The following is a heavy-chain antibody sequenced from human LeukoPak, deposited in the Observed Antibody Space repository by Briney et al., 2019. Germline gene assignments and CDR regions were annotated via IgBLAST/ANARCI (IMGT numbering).Heavy chain of an antibody. V-gene: IGHV3-53*05. D-gene: IGHD6-19*01. Sequence: PGGSLRLSCAVSGFTAGNKYMSWVRQAPGKGLKWVSVIYSGGKTYYADSVKGRFTISKDNFKNRLYLEMNSLRPEDTAVYYCASSSAWFLNYAMDVWGHGATVTVSS. CDR2: IYSGGKT. CDR3: ASSSAWFLNYAMDV. CDR1: GFTAGNKY. J-gene: IGHJ6*02.